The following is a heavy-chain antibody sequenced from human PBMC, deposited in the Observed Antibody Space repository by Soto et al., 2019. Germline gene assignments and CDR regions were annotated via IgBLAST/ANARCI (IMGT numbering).Heavy chain of an antibody. V-gene: IGHV1-18*01. CDR1: GYTFTSYG. Sequence: ASVKVSCKASGYTFTSYGISWVRQAPGQGLEWMGWISAYNGNTNYAQKLQGRVTMTTDTSTSTAYMELRSLRSDDTAVYYCARVQLDTTRQYGVDPWGQGTLVTVSS. CDR3: ARVQLDTTRQYGVDP. CDR2: ISAYNGNT. J-gene: IGHJ5*02. D-gene: IGHD6-13*01.